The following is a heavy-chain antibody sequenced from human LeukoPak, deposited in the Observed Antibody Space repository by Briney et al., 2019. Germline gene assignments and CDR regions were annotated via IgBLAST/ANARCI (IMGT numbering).Heavy chain of an antibody. CDR2: IHYSGNT. V-gene: IGHV4-59*08. CDR3: ARRKAKTPNYFDY. CDR1: GDSINDYY. Sequence: SETLSLTCTVSGDSINDYYWTWIRQPPGKGLEWIGYIHYSGNTNYNPSLKSRVTISLDTSKNQFSLKLTSVTAADTAMYYCARRKAKTPNYFDYWGQGALVTVSS. J-gene: IGHJ4*02.